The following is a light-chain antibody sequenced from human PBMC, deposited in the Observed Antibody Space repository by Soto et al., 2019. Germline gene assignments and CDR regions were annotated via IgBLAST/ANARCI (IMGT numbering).Light chain of an antibody. CDR3: QQYGSSRT. J-gene: IGKJ1*01. V-gene: IGKV3-20*01. Sequence: IVLTQSPGTLSLSTGERATLSCRASQSVRSDYLARYQQKPGQAPRLHIYGASSRATGIPDRFSGSGSGTDFTLTISRLEPEDFAVYYCQQYGSSRTFGQRTNVDVK. CDR2: GAS. CDR1: QSVRSDY.